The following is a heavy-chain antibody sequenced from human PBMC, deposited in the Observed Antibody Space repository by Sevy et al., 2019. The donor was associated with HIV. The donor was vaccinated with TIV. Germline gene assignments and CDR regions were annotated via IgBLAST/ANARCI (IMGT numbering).Heavy chain of an antibody. Sequence: GGSLRLSCAASGFTFSANWMNWVRQAPGKGLEWVANIKADGSDKHYVDSVEGRFTISRDNAKNLLFLQMNSLRVEDTAVYYCAHEVFGRFDSWGQGTLVTVSS. CDR2: IKADGSDK. CDR3: AHEVFGRFDS. V-gene: IGHV3-7*01. D-gene: IGHD3-16*01. CDR1: GFTFSANW. J-gene: IGHJ4*02.